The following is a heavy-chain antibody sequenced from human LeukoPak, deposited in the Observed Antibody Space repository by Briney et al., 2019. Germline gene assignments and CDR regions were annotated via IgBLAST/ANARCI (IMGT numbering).Heavy chain of an antibody. V-gene: IGHV3-33*01. D-gene: IGHD3-22*01. J-gene: IGHJ4*02. CDR3: ARVSGSGYYPTYFDY. CDR2: IWYDGSNK. CDR1: GFTFSSYG. Sequence: GGSLRLSCAASGFTFSSYGMHWVRQAPGKGLEWVAVIWYDGSNKYYADSVKGRFTISRDNSKNTLYLQMNSLRAEDTAVYYCARVSGSGYYPTYFDYWGQGTLVTVPS.